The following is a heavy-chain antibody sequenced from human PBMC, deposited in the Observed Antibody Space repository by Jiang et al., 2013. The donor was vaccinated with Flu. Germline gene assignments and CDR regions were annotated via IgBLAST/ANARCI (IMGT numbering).Heavy chain of an antibody. J-gene: IGHJ5*02. CDR1: GGSISSSSYY. D-gene: IGHD6-13*01. Sequence: GPGLVKPSETLSLTCTVSGGSISSSSYYWGWIRQPPGKGLEWIGSIYYSGSTYYNPSLKSRVTISVDTSKNQFSLKLSSVTAADTAVYYCARPQQGSWFDPWGQGTLVTVSS. CDR2: IYYSGST. CDR3: ARPQQGSWFDP. V-gene: IGHV4-39*01.